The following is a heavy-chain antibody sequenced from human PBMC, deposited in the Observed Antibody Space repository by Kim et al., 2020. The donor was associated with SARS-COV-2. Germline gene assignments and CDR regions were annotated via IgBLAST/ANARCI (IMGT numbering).Heavy chain of an antibody. J-gene: IGHJ6*02. CDR3: ARWRIAAALRYYYYGMDV. D-gene: IGHD6-13*01. V-gene: IGHV4-34*01. Sequence: SRVSISVDTSKNQFSLKLSSVTAADTAVYYCARWRIAAALRYYYYGMDVWGQGTTVTVSS.